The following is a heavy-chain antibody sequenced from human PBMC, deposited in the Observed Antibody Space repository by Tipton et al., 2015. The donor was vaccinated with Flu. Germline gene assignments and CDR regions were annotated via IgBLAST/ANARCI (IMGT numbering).Heavy chain of an antibody. V-gene: IGHV3-30*18. CDR2: IPSDGSNK. D-gene: IGHD3-3*01. CDR1: GFTFRSYG. J-gene: IGHJ4*02. Sequence: QLVQSGGGVVQPGRSLRLSCAASGFTFRSYGMHWVRQAPGKGLEWAAVIPSDGSNKYYVDSVKGRFTISRDNSKNTLYLQMNSLRPEDTALYYCAKDGGLRFLEWLDFRGQGTLVTVSS. CDR3: AKDGGLRFLEWLDF.